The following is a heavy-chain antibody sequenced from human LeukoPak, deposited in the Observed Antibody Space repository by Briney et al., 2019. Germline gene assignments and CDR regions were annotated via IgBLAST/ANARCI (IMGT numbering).Heavy chain of an antibody. V-gene: IGHV4-61*02. CDR1: GGSISSGPYY. J-gene: IGHJ4*02. Sequence: SETLSLTCNVSGGSISSGPYYWTWIRQPAGKGLEWIGRMYTSGTTKYNPSLESRLTILMDTSKNQFSMKLTSVTVADSAVYYCAREFEYSSAAPLAHWAKGTLVTVSS. CDR3: AREFEYSSAAPLAH. D-gene: IGHD2/OR15-2a*01. CDR2: MYTSGTT.